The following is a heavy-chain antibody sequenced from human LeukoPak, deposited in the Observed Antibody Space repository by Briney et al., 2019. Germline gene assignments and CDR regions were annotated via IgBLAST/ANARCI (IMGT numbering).Heavy chain of an antibody. D-gene: IGHD4-17*01. J-gene: IGHJ3*02. V-gene: IGHV3-23*01. CDR1: GFTFSSYA. Sequence: GGSLRLSCAASGFTFSSYAMSWVRQAPGKGLEWVSAISGSGGSTYYADSVKGRFTISRDNYRNTLYLKMNSLSAEDTAVYYCAKASVTTVIRGAFDIWGQGTMVTVSS. CDR2: ISGSGGST. CDR3: AKASVTTVIRGAFDI.